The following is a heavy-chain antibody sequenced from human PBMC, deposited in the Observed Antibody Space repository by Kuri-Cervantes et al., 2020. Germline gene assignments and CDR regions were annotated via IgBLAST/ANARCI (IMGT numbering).Heavy chain of an antibody. V-gene: IGHV1-46*01. CDR2: INPSGGST. CDR3: ARDGYCSSTSCYTAHFDY. Sequence: ASVKVSCKASGYTFTSYYMHWVRQAPGQGLEWMGIINPSGGSTSYAQKFQGRVTMTRDTSTSTVYMGLSSLRSEDTAVYYCARDGYCSSTSCYTAHFDYWGQGTLVTVSS. D-gene: IGHD2-2*02. J-gene: IGHJ4*02. CDR1: GYTFTSYY.